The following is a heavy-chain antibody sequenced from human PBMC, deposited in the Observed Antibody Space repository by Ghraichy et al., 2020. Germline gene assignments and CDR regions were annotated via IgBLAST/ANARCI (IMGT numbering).Heavy chain of an antibody. CDR2: ISAYNGNT. D-gene: IGHD3-16*01. CDR3: ARDYRDYDYVWGSPQNWFDP. CDR1: GYTFTSYG. Sequence: ASVKVSCKASGYTFTSYGISWVRQAPGQGLEWMGWISAYNGNTNYAQKLQGRVTMTTDTSTSTAYMELRSLRSDDTAVYYCARDYRDYDYVWGSPQNWFDPWGQGTLVTVSS. V-gene: IGHV1-18*04. J-gene: IGHJ5*02.